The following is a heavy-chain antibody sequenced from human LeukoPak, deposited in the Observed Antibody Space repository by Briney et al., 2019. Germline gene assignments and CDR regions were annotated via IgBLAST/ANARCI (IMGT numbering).Heavy chain of an antibody. CDR3: ARVSLVSSGTHDFPLAS. CDR2: INHSGST. V-gene: IGHV4-39*07. D-gene: IGHD6-19*01. Sequence: PSETLSLTCTVSGGSISSSSYYWGWIRQPPGKGLEWIGEINHSGSTNYNPSLKSRVTISVDKSKNQFSLKLSSVTAADTAVYYCARVSLVSSGTHDFPLASWGQGTLVTVSS. CDR1: GGSISSSSYY. J-gene: IGHJ4*02.